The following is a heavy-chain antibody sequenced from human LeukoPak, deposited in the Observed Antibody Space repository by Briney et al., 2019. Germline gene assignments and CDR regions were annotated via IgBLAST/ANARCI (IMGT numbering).Heavy chain of an antibody. CDR3: ARLNLELRGFDI. D-gene: IGHD1-7*01. CDR2: IYYSGST. CDR1: GGSISSSSYY. V-gene: IGHV4-39*01. Sequence: SETLSLTCTVSGGSISSSSYYWGWIRQPPGKGLEWIGSIYYSGSTYYNPSLKSRVTISVDTSKNQFSLKLSSVTAADTAVYYCARLNLELRGFDIRGQGTMVTVSS. J-gene: IGHJ3*02.